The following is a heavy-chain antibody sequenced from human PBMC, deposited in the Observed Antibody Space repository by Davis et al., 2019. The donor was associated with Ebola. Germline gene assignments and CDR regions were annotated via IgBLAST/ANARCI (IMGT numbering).Heavy chain of an antibody. CDR1: GYSFTTYW. Sequence: GESLKISCKASGYSFTTYWIVWVRQMPGKGLECMGIIFPGDSDTRYSPSFQGQVTISADKSISTAYLQWSSLKASDTAMYYCASLRRTITGMDDAFDIWGQGTMVTVSS. D-gene: IGHD1-20*01. CDR3: ASLRRTITGMDDAFDI. CDR2: IFPGDSDT. J-gene: IGHJ3*02. V-gene: IGHV5-51*01.